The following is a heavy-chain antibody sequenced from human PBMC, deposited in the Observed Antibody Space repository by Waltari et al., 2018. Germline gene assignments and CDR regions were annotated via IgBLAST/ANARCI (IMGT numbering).Heavy chain of an antibody. J-gene: IGHJ3*02. CDR3: ARRNLGYAFDI. V-gene: IGHV1-69*12. CDR2: MIPSYGTP. Sequence: QVQLVQSGAEVKKPGSSVKVSCKASGGAFGSYALTWVRQAPGHGLEWVGGMIPSYGTPNVAQKFQGRVTVTADESTTTAYMELTSLKAEDTAIYYCARRNLGYAFDIWGQGTLVTVSS. D-gene: IGHD1-26*01. CDR1: GGAFGSYA.